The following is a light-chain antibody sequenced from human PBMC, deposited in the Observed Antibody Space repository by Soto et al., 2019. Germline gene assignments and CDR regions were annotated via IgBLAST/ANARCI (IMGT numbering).Light chain of an antibody. V-gene: IGLV2-14*01. Sequence: QSALTQPASVSGSPGQSITISCTGTSSDVGGYNYVSWYQQHPGKAPKLMIYDASNRPSGVSNRFSGSKSGNTASLTISGLQAEDEADYYCSSYTSSSPLVFGTGTKLTVL. CDR1: SSDVGGYNY. J-gene: IGLJ1*01. CDR2: DAS. CDR3: SSYTSSSPLV.